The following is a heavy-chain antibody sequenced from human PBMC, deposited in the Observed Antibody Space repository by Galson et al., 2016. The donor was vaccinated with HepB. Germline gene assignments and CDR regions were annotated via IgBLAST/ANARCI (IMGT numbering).Heavy chain of an antibody. V-gene: IGHV3-23*01. J-gene: IGHJ3*01. CDR1: GFTFSTYA. CDR3: AKGGRDTSGYEN. CDR2: ISGSGSST. D-gene: IGHD3-22*01. Sequence: SLRLSCAASGFTFSTYAMSWVRQAPGKGLEWVSLISGSGSSTFYADSVKGRFTISRDNSKNTLYLQMNSLRAEDTAVYYCAKGGRDTSGYENWGQGTVVTVSS.